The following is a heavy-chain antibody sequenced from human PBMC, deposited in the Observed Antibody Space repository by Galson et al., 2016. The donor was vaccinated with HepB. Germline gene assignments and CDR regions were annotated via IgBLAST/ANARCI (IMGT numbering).Heavy chain of an antibody. CDR1: GFFFSSYS. D-gene: IGHD2-2*01. J-gene: IGHJ1*01. Sequence: SLRLSCAASGFFFSSYSMNWVRQAPGKGLEWVSSISSSSGYIYYADSVTGRFTISRDNAKNSLYLQMHSLRVEDTAVYYCARQGSPTTREYFQHWGQGTLVTVSS. CDR2: ISSSSGYI. CDR3: ARQGSPTTREYFQH. V-gene: IGHV3-21*01.